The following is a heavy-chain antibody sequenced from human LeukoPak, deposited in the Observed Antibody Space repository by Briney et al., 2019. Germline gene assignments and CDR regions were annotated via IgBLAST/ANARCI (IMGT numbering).Heavy chain of an antibody. V-gene: IGHV3-48*03. CDR1: GFTFSSYE. CDR2: ISSSGSTI. J-gene: IGHJ4*02. CDR3: ARETSGSYYPADY. Sequence: GGSLRLSCAASGFTFSSYEMNWVRQAPGKGLEWVSYISSSGSTIYYADSVKGRFTISRDNAKNSLYLQMNSLRAEDTAVYYCARETSGSYYPADYWGQGTLVTVSS. D-gene: IGHD1-26*01.